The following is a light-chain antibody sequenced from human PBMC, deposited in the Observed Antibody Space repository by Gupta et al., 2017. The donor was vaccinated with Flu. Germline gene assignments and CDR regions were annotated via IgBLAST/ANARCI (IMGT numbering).Light chain of an antibody. CDR3: QQRSTLFT. CDR2: DAS. J-gene: IGKJ5*01. CDR1: QSDSSY. V-gene: IGKV3-11*01. Sequence: EIVLSPSPATLSLSPGERATLSCRASQSDSSYLAWYQQKPDQARRLLIYDASNRATGIPDRFSGSGGGTDFTITSSSLAPEDFAVYYRQQRSTLFTFGQGTRLEIK.